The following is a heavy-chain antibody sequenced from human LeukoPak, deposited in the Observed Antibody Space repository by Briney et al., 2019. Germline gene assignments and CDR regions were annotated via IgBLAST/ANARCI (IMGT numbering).Heavy chain of an antibody. CDR2: ISYSGST. CDR1: GGSVSSGSYY. V-gene: IGHV4-61*01. Sequence: SETLSLTCTVSGGSVSSGSYYWSWIRQPPGKGLEWIGYISYSGSTNYNPSLKSRVTISVDTSKNQFSLKLSSVTAADTAVYYCARGAPGFDYWGQGTLVTVSS. D-gene: IGHD1-26*01. CDR3: ARGAPGFDY. J-gene: IGHJ4*02.